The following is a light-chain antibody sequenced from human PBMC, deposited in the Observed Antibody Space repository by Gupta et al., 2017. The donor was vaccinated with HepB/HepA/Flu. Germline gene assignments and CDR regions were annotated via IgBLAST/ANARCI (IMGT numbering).Light chain of an antibody. V-gene: IGLV1-40*01. CDR3: QAEDSSRVV. CDR1: SSNIGAGYD. CDR2: DSS. J-gene: IGLJ2*01. Sequence: QSVLTQPPSVSGAPGQRVTISCTGSSSNIGAGYDVHWYQQLPGTAHKLLIYDSSKRSAGVPDRFSGSKSGTSASLAITGRQAEDEDDYYCQAEDSSRVVFGGGTKLTVL.